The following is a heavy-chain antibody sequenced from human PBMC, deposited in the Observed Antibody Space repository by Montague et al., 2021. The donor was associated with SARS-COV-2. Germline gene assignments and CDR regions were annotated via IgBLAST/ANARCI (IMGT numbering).Heavy chain of an antibody. J-gene: IGHJ3*02. CDR2: FYSAGST. CDR3: AREPMTADAFDI. Sequence: SETLSLTCTVSGASVGSSDWGWIRQSPGKGLEWIGYFYSAGSTDCNPSLRSRATISRDTSKNQFSLEVRSVTAADTAVYYCAREPMTADAFDIWGQGTMVTVSS. V-gene: IGHV4-59*02. D-gene: IGHD5-18*01. CDR1: GASVGSSD.